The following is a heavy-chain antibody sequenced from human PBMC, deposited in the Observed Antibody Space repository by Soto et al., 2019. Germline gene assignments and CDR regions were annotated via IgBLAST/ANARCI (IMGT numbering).Heavy chain of an antibody. CDR2: IIPIFGTA. Sequence: QVQLVQSGAEVKKPGSSVKVSCKASGGTFSSYAISWVRQAPGQGLEWMGGIIPIFGTANYAQKFQGRVTITANESTSTAYMELSSLRSEDTAVYYCARDHGSGRPILYGMDVWGQGTTVTVSS. V-gene: IGHV1-69*01. J-gene: IGHJ6*02. D-gene: IGHD3-10*01. CDR3: ARDHGSGRPILYGMDV. CDR1: GGTFSSYA.